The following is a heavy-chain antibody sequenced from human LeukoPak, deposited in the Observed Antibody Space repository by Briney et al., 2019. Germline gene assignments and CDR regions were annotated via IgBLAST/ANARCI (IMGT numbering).Heavy chain of an antibody. CDR2: IYHSGST. V-gene: IGHV4-38-2*02. CDR1: GYSISSGYY. J-gene: IGHJ5*02. CDR3: ARDKSKGGATYLAGWFDP. D-gene: IGHD1-26*01. Sequence: SETLSLTCAVSGYSISSGYYWGWIRQPPGKGLEWIGSIYHSGSTYYNPSLKSRVTISVDTSKNQFSLKLGSVTAADTAVYYCARDKSKGGATYLAGWFDPWGQGTLVTVSS.